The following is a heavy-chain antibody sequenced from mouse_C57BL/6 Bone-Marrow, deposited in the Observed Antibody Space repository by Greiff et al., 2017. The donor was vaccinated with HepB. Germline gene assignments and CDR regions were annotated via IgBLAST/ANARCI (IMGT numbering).Heavy chain of an antibody. CDR1: GYTFTSYW. CDR2: IDPSDSYT. Sequence: QVQLKQPGAELVMPGASVKLSCKASGYTFTSYWMHWVKQRPGQGLEWIGEIDPSDSYTNYNQKFKGKSTLTVDKSSSTAYMQLSSLTSEDSAVYYCARSTDSSGPAWFAYWGQGTLVTVSA. CDR3: ARSTDSSGPAWFAY. V-gene: IGHV1-69*01. J-gene: IGHJ3*01. D-gene: IGHD3-2*02.